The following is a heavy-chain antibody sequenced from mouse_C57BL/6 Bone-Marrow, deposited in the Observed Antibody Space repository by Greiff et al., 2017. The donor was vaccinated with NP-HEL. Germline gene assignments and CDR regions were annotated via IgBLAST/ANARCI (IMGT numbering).Heavy chain of an antibody. Sequence: VQLQQPGAELVKPGASVKLSCKASGYTFTSYWMQWVKQRPGQGLEWIGEIDPSDSYTNYNQKFKGKATLTVDTSSSTAYMQLSSLTSEDSAVYYCARGWLLQDYFDYWGRGTTLTVSS. CDR3: ARGWLLQDYFDY. CDR1: GYTFTSYW. J-gene: IGHJ2*01. V-gene: IGHV1-50*01. D-gene: IGHD2-3*01. CDR2: IDPSDSYT.